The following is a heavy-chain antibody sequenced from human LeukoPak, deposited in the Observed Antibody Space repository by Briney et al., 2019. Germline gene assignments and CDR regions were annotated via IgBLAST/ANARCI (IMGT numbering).Heavy chain of an antibody. Sequence: GGSLRLSCAASGFTFSSYSMNWVRQAPGKGLEWVSSISSSSSYIYYADSVKGRFTISRDNAKNSLYLQMNSLRAEDTAVYYCARDSGFKAFGIWGQGTMVTVSS. CDR2: ISSSSSYI. V-gene: IGHV3-21*01. CDR1: GFTFSSYS. D-gene: IGHD3-9*01. CDR3: ARDSGFKAFGI. J-gene: IGHJ3*02.